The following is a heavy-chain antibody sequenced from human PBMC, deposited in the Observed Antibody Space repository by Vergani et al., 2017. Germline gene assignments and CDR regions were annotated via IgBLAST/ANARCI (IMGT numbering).Heavy chain of an antibody. Sequence: QLQLQESGPGLVKPSETLSLTCTVSGGSISSSSYYWGWIRQPPGKGLEWIGSIYYSGSTYYNPSLKSRVTISVDTSKNQFSLKLSSVTAADTAVYYCARHAVHPYYFDYWGQGTLVTVSS. CDR3: ARHAVHPYYFDY. J-gene: IGHJ4*02. CDR1: GGSISSSSYY. CDR2: IYYSGST. V-gene: IGHV4-39*01.